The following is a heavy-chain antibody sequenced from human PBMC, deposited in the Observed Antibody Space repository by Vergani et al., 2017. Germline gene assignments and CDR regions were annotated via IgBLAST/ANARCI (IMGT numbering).Heavy chain of an antibody. D-gene: IGHD6-6*01. CDR2: IWYDGSNK. CDR1: GFTFSSYG. J-gene: IGHJ3*02. Sequence: QVQLVESGGGVVQPGRSLRLSCAASGFTFSSYGMHWVRQAPGKGLEWVAVIWYDGSNKYYADSVKGRFTISRDNSKNTLYLQMNSLRAEDTAVYYCAGDWEYSSSAGAFDIWGQGTMVTVSS. CDR3: AGDWEYSSSAGAFDI. V-gene: IGHV3-33*01.